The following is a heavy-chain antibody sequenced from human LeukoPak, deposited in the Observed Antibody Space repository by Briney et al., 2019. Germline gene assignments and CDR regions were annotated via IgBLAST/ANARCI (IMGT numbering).Heavy chain of an antibody. J-gene: IGHJ3*02. D-gene: IGHD6-13*01. Sequence: ASVKVSCKASGGTFSSYAISWVRQAPGQGLAWMGGIIPIFGTANYAQKFQGRVTITADESTSTAYMELSSLRSEDTAVYYCARGPSWYEDAFDIWGQGTMVTVSS. CDR3: ARGPSWYEDAFDI. V-gene: IGHV1-69*13. CDR1: GGTFSSYA. CDR2: IIPIFGTA.